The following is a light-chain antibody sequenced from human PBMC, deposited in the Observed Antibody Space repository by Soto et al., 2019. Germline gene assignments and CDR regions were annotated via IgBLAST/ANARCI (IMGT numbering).Light chain of an antibody. CDR3: QQRSNWPPT. Sequence: EIVLTQSPATLSLSPGERATLSCRASQSVGNDLVWYQQKRGQAPRLLIYSASNRATGIPARFSGSGCGTEFTLTISSRQPEDFAAYYCQQRSNWPPTFGGGTKVEIK. CDR2: SAS. V-gene: IGKV3-11*01. J-gene: IGKJ4*01. CDR1: QSVGND.